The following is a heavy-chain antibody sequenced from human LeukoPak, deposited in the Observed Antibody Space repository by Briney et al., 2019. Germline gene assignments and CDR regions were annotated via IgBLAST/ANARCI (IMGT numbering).Heavy chain of an antibody. CDR3: AGDHEDTIFGVVTYFDY. V-gene: IGHV1-18*01. D-gene: IGHD3-3*01. J-gene: IGHJ4*02. CDR2: ISAYNGNT. Sequence: ASVKVSCKASGYTFTSYGISWVRQAPGRGLEWMGWISAYNGNTNYAQKLQGRVTMTTDTSTSTAYMELRSLRSDDTAVYYCAGDHEDTIFGVVTYFDYWGQGTLVTVSS. CDR1: GYTFTSYG.